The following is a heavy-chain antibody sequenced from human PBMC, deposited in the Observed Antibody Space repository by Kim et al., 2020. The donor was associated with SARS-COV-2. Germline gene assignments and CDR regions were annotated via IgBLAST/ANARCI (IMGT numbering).Heavy chain of an antibody. CDR3: ARGLNWFDP. CDR1: GGSFSGYY. V-gene: IGHV4-34*01. Sequence: SETLSLTCAVYGGSFSGYYWSWIRQPPGKGLEWIGEINHSGSTNYNPSLKSRVTISVDTSKNQFSLKLSSVTAADTAVYYCARGLNWFDPWGQGTLVTVSS. CDR2: INHSGST. J-gene: IGHJ5*02.